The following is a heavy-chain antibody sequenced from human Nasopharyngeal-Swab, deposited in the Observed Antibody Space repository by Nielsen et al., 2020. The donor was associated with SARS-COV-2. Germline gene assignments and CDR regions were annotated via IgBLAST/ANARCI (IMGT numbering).Heavy chain of an antibody. J-gene: IGHJ4*02. CDR2: IWYDGSNK. D-gene: IGHD3-9*01. CDR3: AKRGAFLEILTGYPPIDY. V-gene: IGHV3-30*02. Sequence: GGSLRLSCAASGFTFSSYGMHWVRQAPGKGLEWVAVIWYDGSNKYYADSVKGRFTISRDNSKSTLYLQMNRLRVEDTAVYYCAKRGAFLEILTGYPPIDYWGVGTLVIVSS. CDR1: GFTFSSYG.